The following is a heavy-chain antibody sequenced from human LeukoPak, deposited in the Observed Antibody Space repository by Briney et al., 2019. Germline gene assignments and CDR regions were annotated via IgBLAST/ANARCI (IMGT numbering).Heavy chain of an antibody. CDR2: ISGSSSTI. Sequence: KPLETLSLTCAVYGGSFSGYYRSWIRQPPGKGLEWGSYISGSSSTIYYADSVKGRFTISRDNGKNTLYLQMNSLRAEDTAVYYCARGSTYYDSSGQVPFDYWGQGTLVTVSS. D-gene: IGHD3-22*01. V-gene: IGHV3-11*04. CDR3: ARGSTYYDSSGQVPFDY. J-gene: IGHJ4*02. CDR1: GGSFSGYY.